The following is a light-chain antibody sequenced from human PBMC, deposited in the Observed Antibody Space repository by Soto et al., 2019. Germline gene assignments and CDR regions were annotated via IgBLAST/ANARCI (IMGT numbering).Light chain of an antibody. CDR1: QGIRND. V-gene: IGKV1-6*01. CDR3: LQDYNYPWT. Sequence: AIQMTQSPSSLSASVGDRVTITCRASQGIRNDLGWYQQKPGKAPKLLIYAASSLQSGVPSRFSGSGSGTDFTLTITSLKPEDFATYYCLQDYNYPWTFGQGTKVEIK. J-gene: IGKJ1*01. CDR2: AAS.